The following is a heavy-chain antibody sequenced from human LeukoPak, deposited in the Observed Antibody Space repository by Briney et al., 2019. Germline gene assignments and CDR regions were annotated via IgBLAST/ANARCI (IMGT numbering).Heavy chain of an antibody. CDR2: ISAYNGNT. Sequence: ASVKVSCKASGYTITSYGISWVRQAPGQGLEWMGWISAYNGNTNYAQKLQGRVTMTTDTSTSTAYMELRSLRSDDTAVYYCARVIAAAGPYYFDYWGQGTLVTVSS. CDR3: ARVIAAAGPYYFDY. D-gene: IGHD6-13*01. CDR1: GYTITSYG. V-gene: IGHV1-18*01. J-gene: IGHJ4*02.